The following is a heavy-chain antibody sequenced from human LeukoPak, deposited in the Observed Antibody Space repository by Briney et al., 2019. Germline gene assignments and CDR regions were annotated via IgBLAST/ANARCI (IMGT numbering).Heavy chain of an antibody. Sequence: GRSRRLSCAASGFTFSSYGMHWVRQAPGKGLEGVAVIWYDGSNKYYADSVKGRFTISRDNSKNTLYLQMNSLRAEDTAVYYCARDPAYCSGGSCSPYNWFDPWGQGTLVTVSS. CDR2: IWYDGSNK. CDR3: ARDPAYCSGGSCSPYNWFDP. D-gene: IGHD2-15*01. V-gene: IGHV3-33*01. CDR1: GFTFSSYG. J-gene: IGHJ5*02.